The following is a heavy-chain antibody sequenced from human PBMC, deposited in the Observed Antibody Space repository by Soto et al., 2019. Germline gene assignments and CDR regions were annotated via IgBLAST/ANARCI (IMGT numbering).Heavy chain of an antibody. CDR3: AREGGIVGATAADY. Sequence: QVQLQESGPGLVKPSQTLSLTCTVSGGSISSGGYYWSWIRQHPGKGLEWIGYIYYSGSTYYNPSLKSRVTISVETSKNRFSLKLSSVNAADTAVYYCAREGGIVGATAADYWGQGILVAVSS. CDR2: IYYSGST. V-gene: IGHV4-31*03. J-gene: IGHJ4*02. CDR1: GGSISSGGYY. D-gene: IGHD1-26*01.